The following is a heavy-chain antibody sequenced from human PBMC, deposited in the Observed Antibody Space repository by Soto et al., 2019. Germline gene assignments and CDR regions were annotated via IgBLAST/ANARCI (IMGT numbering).Heavy chain of an antibody. D-gene: IGHD1-26*01. CDR3: AGSPRIVGATNFDY. J-gene: IGHJ4*02. Sequence: ASVKVSCKASGGTFSSYAISWVRQAPGQGLEWMGGIIPIFGTANYAQKFQGRVTITADESTSTAYMELSSLRSEDTAVYYCAGSPRIVGATNFDYWGQGTLVTVSS. CDR1: GGTFSSYA. V-gene: IGHV1-69*13. CDR2: IIPIFGTA.